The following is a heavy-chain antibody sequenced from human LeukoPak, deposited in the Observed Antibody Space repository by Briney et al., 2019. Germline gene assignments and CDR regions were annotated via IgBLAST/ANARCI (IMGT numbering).Heavy chain of an antibody. CDR3: ARDLGGGLWPNAFDI. CDR2: IWYDGSNE. D-gene: IGHD3-16*01. J-gene: IGHJ3*02. Sequence: PGRSLRLSCAASGFTFSSYGMHWVRQAPGKGLEWVAVIWYDGSNEYCADSVKGRFSISRDNAKNSLYLQMNSLRAEDTAVYYCARDLGGGLWPNAFDIWGQGTMVTVSS. CDR1: GFTFSSYG. V-gene: IGHV3-33*01.